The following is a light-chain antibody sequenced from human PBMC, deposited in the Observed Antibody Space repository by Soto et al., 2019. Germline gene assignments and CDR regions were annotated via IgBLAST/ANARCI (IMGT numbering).Light chain of an antibody. V-gene: IGLV2-14*01. CDR3: NSYTNSDTVI. CDR2: AVN. J-gene: IGLJ2*01. CDR1: SSDIGAYHY. Sequence: QSFLTQAASVSGSPGQSITISCTGTSSDIGAYHYVSWYQQRPGKAPKVLIYAVNNRPSGISDRFSGSKSGNTASLTISGLQAEDEAVYYCNSYTNSDTVIFGGGTKVTVL.